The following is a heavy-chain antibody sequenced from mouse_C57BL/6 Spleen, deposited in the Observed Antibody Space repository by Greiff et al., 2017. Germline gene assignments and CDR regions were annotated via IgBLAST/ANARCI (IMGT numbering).Heavy chain of an antibody. Sequence: QVQLQQSGAELVRPGTSVKVSCKASGYAFTNYLIEWVKQRPGQGLEWIGVINPGSGGTNYNEKFKGQATLTADKSSSTAYMQLSSLTSEDSAVYFWSRSRGTYYFDYWSQGNTLPVLS. CDR3: SRSRGTYYFDY. D-gene: IGHD3-3*01. CDR2: INPGSGGT. CDR1: GYAFTNYL. V-gene: IGHV1-54*01. J-gene: IGHJ2*01.